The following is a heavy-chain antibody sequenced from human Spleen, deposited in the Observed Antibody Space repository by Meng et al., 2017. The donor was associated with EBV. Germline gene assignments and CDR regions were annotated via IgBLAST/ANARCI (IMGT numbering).Heavy chain of an antibody. D-gene: IGHD3-16*01. Sequence: LLRSGAEVKKPWSSVTVPCKASGGTFSVYGLAWVRQAPGQGIEWMGEIIPIYGTTDYSPKFRGRFILTADESTNIAYMELSILGSEDTAVYYCARVGGGEVASFDYWGQGTLVTVSS. CDR2: IIPIYGTT. J-gene: IGHJ4*02. V-gene: IGHV1-69*01. CDR1: GGTFSVYG. CDR3: ARVGGGEVASFDY.